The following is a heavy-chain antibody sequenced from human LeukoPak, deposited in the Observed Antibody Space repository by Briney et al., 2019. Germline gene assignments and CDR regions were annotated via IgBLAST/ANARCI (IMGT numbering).Heavy chain of an antibody. CDR2: INPNSGGT. V-gene: IGHV1-2*06. CDR3: ARGYCSGGSCYSVENWFDP. D-gene: IGHD2-15*01. J-gene: IGHJ5*02. Sequence: GASVKVSCMASGYTFTGYYMHWVRQAPGQGLEWMGRINPNSGGTNYAQKFQGRVTMTRDTSISTAYMELSRLRSDDTAVYYCARGYCSGGSCYSVENWFDPWGQGTLVTVSS. CDR1: GYTFTGYY.